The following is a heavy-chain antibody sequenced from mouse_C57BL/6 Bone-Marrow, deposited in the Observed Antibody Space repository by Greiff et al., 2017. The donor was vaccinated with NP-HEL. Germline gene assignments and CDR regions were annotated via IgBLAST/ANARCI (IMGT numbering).Heavy chain of an antibody. J-gene: IGHJ4*01. CDR1: GFTFTDYY. CDR2: IRNKANGSTT. D-gene: IGHD2-4*01. Sequence: EVKLMESGGGLVQPGGSLSLSCAASGFTFTDYYMSWVRQPPGKALEWLGFIRNKANGSTTEYSASVKGRFTISRDNSQSILYLQMNALRAEDSATYYCARSIYYDYADDPFDAMDYWGQGTSVTVSS. V-gene: IGHV7-3*01. CDR3: ARSIYYDYADDPFDAMDY.